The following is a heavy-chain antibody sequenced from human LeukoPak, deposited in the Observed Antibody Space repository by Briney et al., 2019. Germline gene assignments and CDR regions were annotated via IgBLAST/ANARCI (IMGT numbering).Heavy chain of an antibody. CDR2: ISGSGGST. CDR3: ARAMVRGVATDY. D-gene: IGHD3-10*01. J-gene: IGHJ4*02. CDR1: GFTFSSYA. V-gene: IGHV3-23*01. Sequence: GGSLRLSCAAFGFTFSSYAMSWVRQAPGKGLEWVSAISGSGGSTYYADSVKGRFTISRDNSKNTLYLQMNSLRAEDTAVYYCARAMVRGVATDYWGQGTLVTVSS.